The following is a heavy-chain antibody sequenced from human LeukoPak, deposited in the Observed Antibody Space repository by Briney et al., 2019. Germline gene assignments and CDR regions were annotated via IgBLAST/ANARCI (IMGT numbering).Heavy chain of an antibody. J-gene: IGHJ5*02. V-gene: IGHV4-4*02. CDR3: ERDKVWFDP. CDR1: GGPIKSNNW. CDR2: IYHSGST. Sequence: SGTLSLTCAVSGGPIKSNNWWSWVRQPPGKGLEWIGEIYHSGSTNYNPSLKSRVTVSIDKSKNQFSLDLSSVTAAETAVYYCERDKVWFDPWGQGTLVTVSS.